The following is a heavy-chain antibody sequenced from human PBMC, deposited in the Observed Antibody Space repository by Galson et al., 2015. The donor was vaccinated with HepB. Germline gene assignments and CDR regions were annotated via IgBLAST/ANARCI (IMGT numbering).Heavy chain of an antibody. J-gene: IGHJ4*02. D-gene: IGHD4/OR15-4a*01. V-gene: IGHV4-39*01. CDR3: HIGRAGADPLFDC. CDR2: LYSSGST. Sequence: LSLTCTVSGVSINSSRFFWGWIRQSPGKGLEWIGSLYSSGSTYYNPSLKSRVSISVDTSKSQFSLKLTSVTVADTAVYSCHIGRAGADPLFDCWGQGTLVTVSS. CDR1: GVSINSSRFF.